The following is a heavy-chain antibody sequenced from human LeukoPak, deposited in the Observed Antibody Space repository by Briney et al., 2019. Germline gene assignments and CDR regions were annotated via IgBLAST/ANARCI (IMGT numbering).Heavy chain of an antibody. J-gene: IGHJ4*02. V-gene: IGHV3-48*04. CDR1: GFTFSSYS. D-gene: IGHD1-20*01. CDR2: ISSSSSTI. Sequence: PGGSLRLSCAASGFTFSSYSMNWVRQAPGKGLEWVSYISSSSSTIYYADSVKGRFTISGDNAKNSLYLQMNSLRAEDTAVYYCARDLRRYNWKRGLDYWGQGTLVTVSS. CDR3: ARDLRRYNWKRGLDY.